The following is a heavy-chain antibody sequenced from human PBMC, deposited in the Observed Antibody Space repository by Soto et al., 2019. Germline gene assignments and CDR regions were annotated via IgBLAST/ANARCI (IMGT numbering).Heavy chain of an antibody. V-gene: IGHV1-69*02. CDR1: GGTFSSYT. D-gene: IGHD2-15*01. CDR2: IIPILGIA. J-gene: IGHJ4*02. CDR3: ARGAYCSGGSCYDY. Sequence: QVQLVQSGAEVKKPGSSVKVSCKASGGTFSSYTISWVRQAPGQGLEWMGRIIPILGIANYAQKFQGRVTITADKSTSTAYMEMSSLRSEDTAVYSCARGAYCSGGSCYDYWGQGTLVTVSS.